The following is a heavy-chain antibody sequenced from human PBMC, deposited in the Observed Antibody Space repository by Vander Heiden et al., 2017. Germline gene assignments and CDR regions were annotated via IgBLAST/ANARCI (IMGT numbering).Heavy chain of an antibody. V-gene: IGHV4-4*07. CDR2: VYARGST. CDR3: ARDRHYYDSGGYYYNAFDI. Sequence: QVQLLESGPGVVKPSETMSLTCTFSGGSISNYYWSWVRQPAGKGLEWIGRVYARGSTDNTPSLKSRVVMSIDTSKNQFSLKLSSVTAADTAVYYCARDRHYYDSGGYYYNAFDIWGQGTMVTVSS. D-gene: IGHD3-22*01. CDR1: GGSISNYY. J-gene: IGHJ3*02.